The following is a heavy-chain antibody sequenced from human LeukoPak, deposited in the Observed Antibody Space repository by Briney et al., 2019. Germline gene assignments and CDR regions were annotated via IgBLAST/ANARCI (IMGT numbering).Heavy chain of an antibody. CDR1: GDSMSRYR. CDR3: ARGPPEYCSGGSCYSGRNWFDP. D-gene: IGHD2-15*01. Sequence: SETLSLTCLVSGDSMSRYRWSWIRQSPGKALEWIGSISYSVTPRYSPSLKSRLLISVDRSENRVSLRLNSATAADTAVYYCARGPPEYCSGGSCYSGRNWFDPWGQGTLVTVSS. CDR2: ISYSVTP. V-gene: IGHV4-59*01. J-gene: IGHJ5*02.